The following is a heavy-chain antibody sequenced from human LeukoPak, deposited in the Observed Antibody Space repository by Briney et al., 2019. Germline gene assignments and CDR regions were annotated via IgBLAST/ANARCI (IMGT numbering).Heavy chain of an antibody. D-gene: IGHD1-26*01. CDR2: LSRNSGNT. CDR1: GFAFSSYA. Sequence: GGSLRLSCAASGFAFSSYAMSWVRQAPGKGLEWVSTLSRNSGNTYYADSVKGRFTISRDNSKNTLYLQMNSLRAEDTAVYYCARETRGSYSLDYWGQGTLVTVSS. V-gene: IGHV3-23*01. CDR3: ARETRGSYSLDY. J-gene: IGHJ4*02.